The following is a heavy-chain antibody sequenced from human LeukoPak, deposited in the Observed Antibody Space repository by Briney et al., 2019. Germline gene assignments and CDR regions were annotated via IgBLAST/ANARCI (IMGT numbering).Heavy chain of an antibody. CDR2: IYYSGST. J-gene: IGHJ5*02. D-gene: IGHD3-16*01. V-gene: IGHV4-59*01. CDR3: ASDPGGDWFDP. Sequence: SETLSLTCTVSGGSISSYYWSWIRQPPGKGLEWIGDIYYSGSTNYNPSLKSRVTISVDTSKNQFSLKLSSVTAADTAVYYCASDPGGDWFDPWGEGTLVTVSS. CDR1: GGSISSYY.